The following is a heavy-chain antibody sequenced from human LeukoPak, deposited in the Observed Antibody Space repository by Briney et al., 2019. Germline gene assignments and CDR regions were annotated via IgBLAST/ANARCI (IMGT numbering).Heavy chain of an antibody. CDR3: ARGSYYYDSSGYSYWFDP. CDR1: GYTFTSYD. V-gene: IGHV1-8*01. D-gene: IGHD3-22*01. J-gene: IGHJ5*02. Sequence: GASVKVSCTASGYTFTSYDINWVRQATGQGLEWMAWMNPNSGNTGYAQKFQGRVTMTRNTSISTAYMGLSSLRSEDTAVYYCARGSYYYDSSGYSYWFDPWGQGTLVTVSS. CDR2: MNPNSGNT.